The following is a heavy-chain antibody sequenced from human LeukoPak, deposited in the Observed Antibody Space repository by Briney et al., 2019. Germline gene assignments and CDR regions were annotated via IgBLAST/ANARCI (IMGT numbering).Heavy chain of an antibody. J-gene: IGHJ4*02. CDR1: GFTFSGYS. D-gene: IGHD3-22*01. V-gene: IGHV3-21*01. CDR3: AREVSEGFDF. CDR2: FGTRSTSI. Sequence: GGSLRLSCTASGFTFSGYSMNWIRQAPGKGLEWVSTFGTRSTSIYHAGSVKGRFAISRDNAKNSLYLQMNSLRAEDTALYYCAREVSEGFDFWGQGTLVTVSS.